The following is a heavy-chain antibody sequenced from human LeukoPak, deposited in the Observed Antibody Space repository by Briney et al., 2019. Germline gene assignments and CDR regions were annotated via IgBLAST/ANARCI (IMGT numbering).Heavy chain of an antibody. J-gene: IGHJ6*04. CDR3: TRDQGYYYGSGVGDYYDYGMDV. CDR1: GFTFSSYG. D-gene: IGHD3-10*01. V-gene: IGHV3-33*01. CDR2: IWYDGSNK. Sequence: GRSLRLSCAASGFTFSSYGMHWVRQAPGKGLEWVAVIWYDGSNKYYADSVKGRFTISRDNSNNTLYLQMNSLRAEDTAVYYWTRDQGYYYGSGVGDYYDYGMDVWGKGTTVTVSS.